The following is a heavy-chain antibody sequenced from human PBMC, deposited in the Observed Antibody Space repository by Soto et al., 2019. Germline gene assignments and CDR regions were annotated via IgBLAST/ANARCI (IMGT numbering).Heavy chain of an antibody. V-gene: IGHV5-51*01. D-gene: IGHD3-3*01. CDR3: ASSGFWSGYPWGGDAFDI. Sequence: GESLKISCKGSGYSFTSYWIGWVRQMPGKGLEWMGIIYPGDSDTRYSPSFQGQVTISADKSISTAYLQWSSLKASDTAMYYCASSGFWSGYPWGGDAFDIWGQGTMVTVSS. J-gene: IGHJ3*02. CDR2: IYPGDSDT. CDR1: GYSFTSYW.